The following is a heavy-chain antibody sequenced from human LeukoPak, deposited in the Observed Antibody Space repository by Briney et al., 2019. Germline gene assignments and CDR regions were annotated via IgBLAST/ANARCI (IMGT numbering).Heavy chain of an antibody. CDR1: GYTFSDYY. J-gene: IGHJ4*02. D-gene: IGHD6-6*01. V-gene: IGHV1-2*02. CDR3: ARGGSSSNDY. Sequence: ASVKVSCKASGYTFSDYYMHWVRQAPRQGLEWMGWINPNSADANYAQKFQGRVTVTRDTSISTVYMELSRLRSDDTAVYYCARGGSSSNDYWGQGTLITVSS. CDR2: INPNSADA.